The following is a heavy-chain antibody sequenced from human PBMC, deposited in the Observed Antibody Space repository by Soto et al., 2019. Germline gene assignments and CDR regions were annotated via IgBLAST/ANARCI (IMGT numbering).Heavy chain of an antibody. J-gene: IGHJ5*02. CDR1: GGSISSSSYY. CDR3: ARHGRDRSGWYWFDP. V-gene: IGHV4-39*01. CDR2: IYYSGST. D-gene: IGHD6-19*01. Sequence: SETLSLTCTVSGGSISSSSYYWGWIRQPPGKGLEWIGSIYYSGSTYYNPSLKSRVTISVDTSKNQFSLKLSSVTAADTAVYYCARHGRDRSGWYWFDPWGQGTLGTLSS.